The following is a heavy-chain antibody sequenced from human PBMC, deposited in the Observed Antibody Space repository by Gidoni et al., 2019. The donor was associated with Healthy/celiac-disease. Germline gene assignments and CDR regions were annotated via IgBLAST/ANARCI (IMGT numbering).Heavy chain of an antibody. CDR1: GDTFTGYY. CDR3: ARVGGLRPPDWYFDL. D-gene: IGHD5-12*01. Sequence: QVQLVQSGAEVKKPGASVKGSCKASGDTFTGYYMHWVRQAPGQGLEWMGWITPHRGGTTYAHKFQGRFTMTRDTSISTASMELSRLRSDDTAVYYCARVGGLRPPDWYFDLWGRGTLVTVSS. CDR2: ITPHRGGT. J-gene: IGHJ2*01. V-gene: IGHV1-2*07.